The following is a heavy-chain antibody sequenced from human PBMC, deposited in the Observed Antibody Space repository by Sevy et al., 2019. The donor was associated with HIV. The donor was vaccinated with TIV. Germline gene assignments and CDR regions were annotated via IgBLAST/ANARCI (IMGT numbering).Heavy chain of an antibody. Sequence: GGSLRLSCAVSGFSFSHYAFHWVRQAPGKGLEWVSLISNDGSHKYYADSVKGRFTISRDNSKNTLYLQMNSQRGNDTAVYYCARVAVSYCTNDCYHRFDYWGPGALVTVSS. CDR2: ISNDGSHK. V-gene: IGHV3-30-3*01. CDR3: ARVAVSYCTNDCYHRFDY. D-gene: IGHD2-8*01. CDR1: GFSFSHYA. J-gene: IGHJ4*02.